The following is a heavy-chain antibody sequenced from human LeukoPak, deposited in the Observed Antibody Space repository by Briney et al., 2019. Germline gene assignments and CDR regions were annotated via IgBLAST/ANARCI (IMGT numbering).Heavy chain of an antibody. CDR3: ALDLEGYSYCSHFDY. J-gene: IGHJ4*02. V-gene: IGHV3-21*01. D-gene: IGHD5-18*01. CDR2: ISSSSSYI. CDR1: GFTFSSYS. Sequence: PGGSLRLSCAASGFTFSSYSMNWVRQAPGKGLEWVSSISSSSSYIYYADSVKGRFTISRDNAKNSLYLHMNSLRAEDTAVYYCALDLEGYSYCSHFDYWGQGTLVTVSS.